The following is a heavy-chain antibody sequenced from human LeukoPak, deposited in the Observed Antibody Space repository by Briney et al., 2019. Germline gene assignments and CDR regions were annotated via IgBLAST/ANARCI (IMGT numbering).Heavy chain of an antibody. CDR1: GFTFSSYA. V-gene: IGHV3-23*01. Sequence: RRSLRLSCAASGFTFSSYAMSWVRQAPGKGLEWVSAISGSAGSTYYADSVKGRFTISRDNSKNTLYLQMNSLRAEDTAVYYCAKKQGGIIVATTLHYYYGMDVWGQGTTVTVSS. J-gene: IGHJ6*02. CDR2: ISGSAGST. CDR3: AKKQGGIIVATTLHYYYGMDV. D-gene: IGHD5-12*01.